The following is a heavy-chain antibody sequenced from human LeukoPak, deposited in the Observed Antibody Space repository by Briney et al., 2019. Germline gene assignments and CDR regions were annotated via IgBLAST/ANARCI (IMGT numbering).Heavy chain of an antibody. CDR2: ISAYNGNT. CDR1: GYTFTSYG. Sequence: GASVKVSCKASGYTFTSYGISWVRQAPGQGLEWMGWISAYNGNTNYAQKLQGRVTMTTDTSTSTAYMELRSLRSDDTAVYYCARVMGAYCGGDCYSFAFDIWGQGTMVTVSS. J-gene: IGHJ3*02. D-gene: IGHD2-21*02. V-gene: IGHV1-18*01. CDR3: ARVMGAYCGGDCYSFAFDI.